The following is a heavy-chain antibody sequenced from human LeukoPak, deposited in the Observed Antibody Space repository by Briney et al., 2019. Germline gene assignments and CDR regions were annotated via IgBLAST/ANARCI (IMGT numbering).Heavy chain of an antibody. J-gene: IGHJ6*03. V-gene: IGHV4-30-2*01. CDR1: SGSISSGGYY. D-gene: IGHD6-6*01. CDR2: IYHSGST. CDR3: ARGMRAYSSSPASYYMDV. Sequence: PSETLSLTCTVSSGSISSGGYYWSWIRQPPGKGLEWIGYIYHSGSTYYNPSLKSRVTILVDRSKNQFSLKLSSVTAADTAVYYCARGMRAYSSSPASYYMDVWGKGTTVTVSS.